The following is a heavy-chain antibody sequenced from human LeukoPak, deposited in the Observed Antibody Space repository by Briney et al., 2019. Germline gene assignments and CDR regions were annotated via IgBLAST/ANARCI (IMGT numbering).Heavy chain of an antibody. CDR1: GFTFSSYE. Sequence: GGSLRLSCAASGFTFSSYEMNWVRQAPGKGLEWVSYISSSGSTIYYADSVKGRFTISRDNAKNSLYLQMSSLRAEDTAVYYCARDLYGEFVGYWGQGTLVTVSS. V-gene: IGHV3-48*03. J-gene: IGHJ4*02. CDR2: ISSSGSTI. CDR3: ARDLYGEFVGY. D-gene: IGHD2-21*01.